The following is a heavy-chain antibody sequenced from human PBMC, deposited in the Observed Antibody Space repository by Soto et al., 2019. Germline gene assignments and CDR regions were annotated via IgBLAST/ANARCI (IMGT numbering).Heavy chain of an antibody. J-gene: IGHJ4*02. CDR2: ISAYNGNT. D-gene: IGHD3-9*01. V-gene: IGHV1-18*01. CDR3: ELYYDIWSGYYFFHY. CDR1: GYTFTSYG. Sequence: ASVKVSCKASGYTFTSYGISWVRQAPGQGLEWMGWISAYNGNTNYAQKLQGRVTMTTDTSTSTAYMELRSLRSDDTAVYYCELYYDIWSGYYFFHYWGRGTLVTVSS.